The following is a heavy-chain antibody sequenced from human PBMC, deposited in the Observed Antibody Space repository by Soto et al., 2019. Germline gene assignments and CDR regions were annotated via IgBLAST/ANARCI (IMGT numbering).Heavy chain of an antibody. CDR3: AKDRIAAAGICWFEP. CDR1: GFTFSTYA. D-gene: IGHD6-13*01. Sequence: GGSLRLSCAASGFTFSTYAMNWVRQAPGKGLEWLSAISESGTDKYYADSVTGRFTISRDNSRNTLYLQMNSLRAEDTAVYYCAKDRIAAAGICWFEPWGQGTPVTVSS. CDR2: ISESGTDK. V-gene: IGHV3-23*01. J-gene: IGHJ5*02.